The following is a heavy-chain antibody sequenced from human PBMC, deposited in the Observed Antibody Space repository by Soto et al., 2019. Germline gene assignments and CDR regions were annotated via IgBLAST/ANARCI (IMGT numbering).Heavy chain of an antibody. CDR1: GFTFSSFG. Sequence: QVLLVESGGGVVQPGRSLRISCAVSGFTFSSFGMHWVRQAPGKGLEWVAVISDDGGSKHCADSVKGRFTISRDNSNNTLYLQMDSLGPEDTAVYYCAKDRWGDFGDLNLPGYWGQGTLVTVSS. J-gene: IGHJ4*02. V-gene: IGHV3-30*18. CDR3: AKDRWGDFGDLNLPGY. CDR2: ISDDGGSK. D-gene: IGHD4-17*01.